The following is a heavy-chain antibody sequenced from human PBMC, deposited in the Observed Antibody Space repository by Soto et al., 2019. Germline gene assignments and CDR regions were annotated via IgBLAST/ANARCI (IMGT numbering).Heavy chain of an antibody. Sequence: SETLSLTCTVSGGSISTYYWSWIRQPPGKGLEWIGYIYYSGSTNYNPSLKSRVTISVDTSKNQFSLNLSSVTAADTAVYYCARNGVGATYYYYGMDVWGQGTTVT. CDR2: IYYSGST. J-gene: IGHJ6*02. V-gene: IGHV4-59*08. CDR3: ARNGVGATYYYYGMDV. CDR1: GGSISTYY. D-gene: IGHD1-26*01.